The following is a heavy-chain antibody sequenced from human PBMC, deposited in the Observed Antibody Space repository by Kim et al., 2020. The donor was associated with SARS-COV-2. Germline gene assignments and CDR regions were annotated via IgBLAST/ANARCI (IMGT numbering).Heavy chain of an antibody. J-gene: IGHJ4*02. V-gene: IGHV3-21*01. CDR3: AREVKDTAMVTWFDY. D-gene: IGHD5-18*01. CDR2: ISSSSSYI. Sequence: GGSLRLSCAASGFTFSSYSMNWVRQAPGKGLEWVSSISSSSSYIYYADSVKGRFTISRDNAKNSLYLQMNSLRAEDTAVYYCAREVKDTAMVTWFDYWGQGTLVTVSS. CDR1: GFTFSSYS.